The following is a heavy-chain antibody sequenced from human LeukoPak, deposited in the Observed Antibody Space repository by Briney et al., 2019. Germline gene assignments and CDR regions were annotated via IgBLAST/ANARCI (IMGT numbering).Heavy chain of an antibody. CDR3: ALARSASWVNWFDP. V-gene: IGHV4-61*02. D-gene: IGHD2-15*01. CDR1: GDSISSGDYY. CDR2: ISSSGST. J-gene: IGHJ5*02. Sequence: SETLSLTCTVSGDSISSGDYYWSWIRQPAGKGLEWIGRISSSGSTNYNPSLKSRVTISVDTSKNQFSLKLSSVTAADTAVYYCALARSASWVNWFDPWGQGTLVTVSS.